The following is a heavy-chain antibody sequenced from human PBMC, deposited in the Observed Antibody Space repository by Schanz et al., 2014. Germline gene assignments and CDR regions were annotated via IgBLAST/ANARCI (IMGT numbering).Heavy chain of an antibody. CDR3: AKARRKSNCSGGRCFHYSYYGMDV. CDR2: ISGTTTYT. J-gene: IGHJ6*02. V-gene: IGHV3-21*05. Sequence: EVQLVESGGGLVQPGGSLRLSCEASGFTFITYTMNWVRQAPGKGLEWVSYISGTTTYTNYADSVKGRFTISRDNAKNSLYLQMNSLRAEDTAVYYCAKARRKSNCSGGRCFHYSYYGMDVWGQGTTVTVSS. CDR1: GFTFITYT. D-gene: IGHD2-15*01.